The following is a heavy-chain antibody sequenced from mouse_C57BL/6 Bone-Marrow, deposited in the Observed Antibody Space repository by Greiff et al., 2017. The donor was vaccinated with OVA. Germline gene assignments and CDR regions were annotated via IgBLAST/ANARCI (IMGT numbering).Heavy chain of an antibody. V-gene: IGHV5-12*01. Sequence: EVKLVESGGGLVQPGGSLKLSCAASGFTFSDYYMYWVRQTPEKRLEWVAYISNGGGSTYYPDTVKGRFTISRDNAKNTLYLQMSRLKSEDTAMYYCARQEDYAMDYWGQGTSVTVSS. CDR1: GFTFSDYY. CDR3: ARQEDYAMDY. J-gene: IGHJ4*01. CDR2: ISNGGGST.